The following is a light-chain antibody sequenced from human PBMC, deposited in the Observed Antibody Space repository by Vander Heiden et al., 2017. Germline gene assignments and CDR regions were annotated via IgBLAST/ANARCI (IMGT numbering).Light chain of an antibody. CDR1: SSDVGGYNY. CDR3: SSYRRNTWV. Sequence: QSALPQPPSVSRSPGQSITISCPCTSSDVGGYNYVSWYQQHPGTAPKLNSYEDSHRPSGVSNRFSGSKSGNTVSMTILGLQAEDDSYYYCSSYRRNTWVFGGGTKLTVL. CDR2: EDS. V-gene: IGLV2-14*01. J-gene: IGLJ3*02.